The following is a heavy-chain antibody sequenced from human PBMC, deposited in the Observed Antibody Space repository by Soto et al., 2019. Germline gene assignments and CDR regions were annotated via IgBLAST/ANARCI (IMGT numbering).Heavy chain of an antibody. Sequence: TQCLTCTVADGYIIVVGCCWSCIRQPPGQGLEWIGYICHSGNTYYNPSLKSRVTTSLDRSKNQFSLNLSSVTAADTAVYYCARVWFGESSWFDPWGQGTLVTVSS. CDR2: ICHSGNT. V-gene: IGHV4-30-2*01. D-gene: IGHD3-10*01. CDR1: DGYIIVVGCC. CDR3: ARVWFGESSWFDP. J-gene: IGHJ5*02.